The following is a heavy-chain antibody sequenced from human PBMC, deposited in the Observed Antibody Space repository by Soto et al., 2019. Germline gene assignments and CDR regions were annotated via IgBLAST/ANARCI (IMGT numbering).Heavy chain of an antibody. CDR2: IYYSGST. J-gene: IGHJ6*02. CDR3: ARDPIVVVTHYYGMDV. Sequence: SETLSLTCTVSGGSISSGDYYWSWIRQPPXKGLEWIGYIYYSGSTYYNPSLKSRVTISVDTSKNQFSLKLSSVTAADTAVYYCARDPIVVVTHYYGMDVWGQGPTVTVSS. V-gene: IGHV4-30-4*01. D-gene: IGHD2-21*02. CDR1: GGSISSGDYY.